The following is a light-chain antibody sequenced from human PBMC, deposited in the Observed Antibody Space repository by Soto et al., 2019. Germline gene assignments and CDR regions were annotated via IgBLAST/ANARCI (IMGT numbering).Light chain of an antibody. J-gene: IGLJ2*01. Sequence: QSVLTQPPSVSGAPGQTITISCTGSSSNIGAGYDVHWYQQLPGRAPKLLIYGNNNRPSGVPDRFSGSKSGTSVSRASTGLRGEQEADYHCQSYVSSLTNAVFGGGTKLTVL. CDR1: SSNIGAGYD. CDR2: GNN. CDR3: QSYVSSLTNAV. V-gene: IGLV1-40*01.